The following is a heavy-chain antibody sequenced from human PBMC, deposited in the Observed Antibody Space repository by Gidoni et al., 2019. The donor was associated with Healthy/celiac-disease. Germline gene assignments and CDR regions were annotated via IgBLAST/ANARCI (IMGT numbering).Heavy chain of an antibody. D-gene: IGHD1-7*01. CDR3: ARVGGGITGTKYYYGMDV. CDR2: IYHSGST. V-gene: IGHV4-38-2*01. CDR1: GYSISSGYY. Sequence: QVQLQESGPGLVKPSETLSLTCAVSGYSISSGYYWGWIRQPPGKGLEWIGSIYHSGSTYYNPSLKSRVTISVDTSKNQFSLKLSSVTAADTAVYYCARVGGGITGTKYYYGMDVWGQGITVTVSS. J-gene: IGHJ6*02.